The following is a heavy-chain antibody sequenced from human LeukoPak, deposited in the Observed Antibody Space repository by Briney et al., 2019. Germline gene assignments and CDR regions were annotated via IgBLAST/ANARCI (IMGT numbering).Heavy chain of an antibody. CDR1: GFIVSSNH. CDR3: ARDVYGDGYNSFDY. V-gene: IGHV3-66*01. Sequence: PGGSLRLSCAVSGFIVSSNHMNWVRQPPGKGLEWVSVIYSGGYSGGGPFYADSVKGRFTTSSDSSKNTLFLQMNSLRAEDTAVYYCARDVYGDGYNSFDYWGLGILVTVSS. D-gene: IGHD5-24*01. J-gene: IGHJ4*02. CDR2: IYSGGYSGGGP.